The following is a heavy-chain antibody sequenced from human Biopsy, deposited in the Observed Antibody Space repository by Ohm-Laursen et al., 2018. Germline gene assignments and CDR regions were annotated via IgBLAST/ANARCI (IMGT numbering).Heavy chain of an antibody. V-gene: IGHV4-59*11. Sequence: GTLSLTCAVSGGPFMGHYWTWIRQPPGKGLEWIGHISHTGYTSYKSSLKSRVTISLDTSRKHFSLRLTSLAAADTAVYYCARGSNEYGGLYFPHWGQGTLVTVSS. CDR3: ARGSNEYGGLYFPH. D-gene: IGHD4-23*01. CDR2: ISHTGYT. J-gene: IGHJ1*01. CDR1: GGPFMGHY.